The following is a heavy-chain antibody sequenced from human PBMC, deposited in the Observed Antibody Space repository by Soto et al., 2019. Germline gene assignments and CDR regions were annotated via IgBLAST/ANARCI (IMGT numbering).Heavy chain of an antibody. V-gene: IGHV1-69*13. CDR1: GGTFSSYA. CDR3: AHTPRASVEMATMGY. CDR2: IIPIFGTA. Sequence: SVKVSCKASGGTFSSYAISWVRQAPGQGLEWMGGIIPIFGTANYAQKFQGRVTITADESTSTAYMELSSLRSEDTAVYYCAHTPRASVEMATMGYWDQGTLVTVSS. J-gene: IGHJ4*02. D-gene: IGHD5-12*01.